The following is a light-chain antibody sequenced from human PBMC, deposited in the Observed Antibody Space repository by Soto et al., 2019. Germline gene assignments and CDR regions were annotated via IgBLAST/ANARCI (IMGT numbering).Light chain of an antibody. CDR2: GAS. J-gene: IGKJ1*01. V-gene: IGKV3-20*01. CDR3: QYYVNSPGWT. CDR1: QSVSSGY. Sequence: EIVLTQSPGTLSLSPGESATLSCRASQSVSSGYLAWYQQTPGQAPRLLIYGASSRATGIPDRFSGSGSGTDFTLTIRRLEPEDFALYYCQYYVNSPGWTFGHGTKVEIK.